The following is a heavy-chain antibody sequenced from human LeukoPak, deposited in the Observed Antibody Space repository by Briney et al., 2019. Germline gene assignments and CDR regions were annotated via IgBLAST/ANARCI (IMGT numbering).Heavy chain of an antibody. CDR3: ARFERWTGTVYLDY. J-gene: IGHJ4*02. Sequence: ASVKVSCKASGYTLTSYGISWVRQAPGQGLEWMGWISAYNGNTNYAQKLQGRVTMTTDTSTSTAYMELRSLRSDDTAVYYCARFERWTGTVYLDYWGQGTLVTVSS. V-gene: IGHV1-18*01. CDR1: GYTLTSYG. CDR2: ISAYNGNT. D-gene: IGHD3/OR15-3a*01.